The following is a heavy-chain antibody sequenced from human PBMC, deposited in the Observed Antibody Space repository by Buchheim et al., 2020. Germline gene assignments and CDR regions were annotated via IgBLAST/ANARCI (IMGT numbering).Heavy chain of an antibody. CDR1: GYTFASYD. Sequence: QVQLVQSGAEVKKPGASVKVSCKASGYTFASYDINWVRQAPGQGLEWMGRIIPILGIANYAQKFQGRVTITADKSTSTAYMELSSLRSEDTAVYYCARRGGYCSSTSCYAHLYYYYYYGMDVWGQGTT. D-gene: IGHD2-2*01. V-gene: IGHV1-69*09. J-gene: IGHJ6*02. CDR3: ARRGGYCSSTSCYAHLYYYYYYGMDV. CDR2: IIPILGIA.